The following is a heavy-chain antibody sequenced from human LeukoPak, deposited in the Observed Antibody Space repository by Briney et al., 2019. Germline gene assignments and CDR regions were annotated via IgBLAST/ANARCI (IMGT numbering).Heavy chain of an antibody. Sequence: PSETLSLTCAVYGGSFSGYYWSWIRQPPGKGLEWIGEINHSGSTNYNPSLKSRVTISVDTSKNQFSLKLSSVTAADTAVYYCASGGGIIDYWGQGTLVTVSS. D-gene: IGHD1-26*01. J-gene: IGHJ4*02. CDR3: ASGGGIIDY. CDR1: GGSFSGYY. V-gene: IGHV4-34*01. CDR2: INHSGST.